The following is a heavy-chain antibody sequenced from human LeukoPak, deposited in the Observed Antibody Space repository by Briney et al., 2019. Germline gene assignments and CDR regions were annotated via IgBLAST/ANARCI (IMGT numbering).Heavy chain of an antibody. Sequence: PLASVKVSCKASGGTFSSYAISWVRQAPGQGLEWMGGIIPIFGTASYAQKFQGRVTITADESTSTAYMELSSLRSEDTAVYYCARADRDGYNVWGQGTLVTVSS. V-gene: IGHV1-69*13. CDR3: ARADRDGYNV. J-gene: IGHJ4*02. D-gene: IGHD5-24*01. CDR2: IIPIFGTA. CDR1: GGTFSSYA.